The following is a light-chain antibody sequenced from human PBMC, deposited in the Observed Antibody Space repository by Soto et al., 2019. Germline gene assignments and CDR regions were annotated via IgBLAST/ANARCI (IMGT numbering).Light chain of an antibody. CDR3: QQYDNLPPFT. Sequence: DIQMTQSPSSLSASVGDRVTITCQASQDISNYLNWYQQKPGKAPKLLIYDASNLETGVPSRFSGSGSGTDFTITISSLQPDDIATYYCQQYDNLPPFTFGPGTKVDIQ. CDR1: QDISNY. V-gene: IGKV1-33*01. CDR2: DAS. J-gene: IGKJ3*01.